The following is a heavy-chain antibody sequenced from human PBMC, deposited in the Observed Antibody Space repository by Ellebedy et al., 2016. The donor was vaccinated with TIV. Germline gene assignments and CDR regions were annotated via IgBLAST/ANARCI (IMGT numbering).Heavy chain of an antibody. CDR3: AKDQVAGDGRWVFDS. D-gene: IGHD5-24*01. CDR2: VNPNSGNT. CDR1: GYTFTSFD. V-gene: IGHV1-8*01. J-gene: IGHJ3*01. Sequence: AASVKVSCKASGYTFTSFDINWMRQATGQGLEWMGWVNPNSGNTGYAQKFQGRVTMTRNTSISTAYMELSSLRAEDTAIYYCAKDQVAGDGRWVFDSWGQGTVVTVSS.